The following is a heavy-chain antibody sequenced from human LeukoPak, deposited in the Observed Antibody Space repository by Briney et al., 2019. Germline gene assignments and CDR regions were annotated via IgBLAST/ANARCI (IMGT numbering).Heavy chain of an antibody. Sequence: GGSLRLSCAASGFTFSSYGMSWVRQAPGKGLEYVSAISSNGGSTYYANSVKGRFTISRDNSKNTLYLQMGSLRAEDMAVYYCARDSRGDTMVRGVSDYWGQGTLVTVSS. J-gene: IGHJ4*02. CDR3: ARDSRGDTMVRGVSDY. CDR2: ISSNGGST. V-gene: IGHV3-64*01. CDR1: GFTFSSYG. D-gene: IGHD3-10*01.